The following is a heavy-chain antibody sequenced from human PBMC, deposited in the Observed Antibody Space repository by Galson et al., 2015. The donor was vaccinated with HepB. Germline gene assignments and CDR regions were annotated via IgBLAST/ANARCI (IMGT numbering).Heavy chain of an antibody. V-gene: IGHV3-23*01. Sequence: SLRLSCAASGFSFRSYVLTWVRQAPGKGLEWVSGISGSASYIYYADSVKGRFIISRDNSKNTLYLQMNSLRADDTAVYYRAKVKVRRYGDYIEEGYYYGMDVWGQGTTVTVSS. CDR3: AKVKVRRYGDYIEEGYYYGMDV. CDR1: GFSFRSYV. D-gene: IGHD4-17*01. J-gene: IGHJ6*01. CDR2: ISGSASYI.